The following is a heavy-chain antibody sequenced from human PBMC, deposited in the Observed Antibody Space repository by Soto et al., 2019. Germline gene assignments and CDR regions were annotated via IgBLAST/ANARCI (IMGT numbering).Heavy chain of an antibody. J-gene: IGHJ6*02. V-gene: IGHV1-2*04. D-gene: IGHD5-18*01. CDR3: ARWGANTAMENYYYYYGMDV. Sequence: ASVKVSCKASGYTFTGYYMHWVRQAPGQGLEWMGWINPNSGGTNYAQKFQGWATMTRDTSISTAYTELSRLRSDDTAVYYCARWGANTAMENYYYYYGMDVWGQGTTVTVSS. CDR2: INPNSGGT. CDR1: GYTFTGYY.